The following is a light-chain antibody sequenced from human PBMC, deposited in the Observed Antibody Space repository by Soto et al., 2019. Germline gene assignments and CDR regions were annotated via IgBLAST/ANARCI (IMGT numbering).Light chain of an antibody. Sequence: IVLTQSPATLSVSPGERATLSCRASQSVSNNYLAWYQQKPGQAPRLLIYGASTRATDIPARFSGSGSGTDFTLTISSLEPEDFAVYYCQQRSNWPRTFGQGTKVDIK. CDR1: QSVSNNY. V-gene: IGKV3-11*01. CDR3: QQRSNWPRT. CDR2: GAS. J-gene: IGKJ1*01.